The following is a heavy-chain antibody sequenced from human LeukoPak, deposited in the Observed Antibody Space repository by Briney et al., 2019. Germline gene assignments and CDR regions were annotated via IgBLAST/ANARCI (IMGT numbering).Heavy chain of an antibody. CDR1: GFTFSSYG. CDR2: IWYDGSNK. CDR3: ARDLASRNMDTTMVRPDY. Sequence: PGGSLRLSCAASGFTFSSYGMHWVRQAPGKGLEWVATIWYDGSNKYYADSVKGRFTISRANSKHTLYLQMNSLGAEDTAVYYCARDLASRNMDTTMVRPDYWGQGTLVTVSS. J-gene: IGHJ4*02. D-gene: IGHD5-18*01. V-gene: IGHV3-33*01.